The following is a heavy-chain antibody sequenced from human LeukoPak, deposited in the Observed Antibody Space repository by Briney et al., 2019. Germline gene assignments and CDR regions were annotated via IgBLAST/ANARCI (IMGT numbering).Heavy chain of an antibody. J-gene: IGHJ6*03. D-gene: IGHD6-13*01. Sequence: SETLSLTCAVYGGSFSGYYWSWIRQPPGKGLEWIGEINHSGSTNYNPSLKSRVTISVDTSKNQFSLKLSSVTAADTAVYFCARSGSSSLRGYYYYMDVWGKGTTVTVSS. CDR2: INHSGST. CDR3: ARSGSSSLRGYYYYMDV. V-gene: IGHV4-34*01. CDR1: GGSFSGYY.